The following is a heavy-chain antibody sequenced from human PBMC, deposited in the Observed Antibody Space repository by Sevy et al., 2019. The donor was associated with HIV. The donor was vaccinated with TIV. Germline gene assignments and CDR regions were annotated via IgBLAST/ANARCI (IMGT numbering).Heavy chain of an antibody. CDR2: ISSSSYI. D-gene: IGHD2-2*01. J-gene: IGHJ4*02. Sequence: GGSLRLSCAASGFTFSSYSMNWVRQAPGKGLEWVSSISSSSYIYYADSVKGRFTISRDNAKNSLYLQMNSLRAEDTAVYYCASLGRGYCSSTSCYGFFGIAYWGQGTLVTVSS. CDR1: GFTFSSYS. V-gene: IGHV3-21*01. CDR3: ASLGRGYCSSTSCYGFFGIAY.